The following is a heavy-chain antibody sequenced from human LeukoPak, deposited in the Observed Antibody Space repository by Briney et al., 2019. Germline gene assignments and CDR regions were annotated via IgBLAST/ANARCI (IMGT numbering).Heavy chain of an antibody. Sequence: SETLSLTCAVYGGPFSGYYWSWIRQPPGKGLEWIGEINHSGSTNYNPSLKSRVTISVDTSKNQFSLKLSSVTAADTAVYYCASDLVAHDYWGQGTLVTVSS. J-gene: IGHJ4*02. CDR2: INHSGST. D-gene: IGHD2-15*01. V-gene: IGHV4-34*01. CDR1: GGPFSGYY. CDR3: ASDLVAHDY.